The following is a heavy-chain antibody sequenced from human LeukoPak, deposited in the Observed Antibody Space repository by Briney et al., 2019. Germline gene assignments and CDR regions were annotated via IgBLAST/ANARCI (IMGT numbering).Heavy chain of an antibody. J-gene: IGHJ4*02. CDR2: IYHSGST. CDR1: GYSISSGYY. CDR3: ARDRDSHLATYYFDY. D-gene: IGHD2-15*01. V-gene: IGHV4-38-2*02. Sequence: PSETLSLTCAVSGYSISSGYYWGWIRQPPGKGPEWIGSIYHSGSTYYNPSLKSRVTISVDTSKNQFSLKLSSVTAADTAVYYCARDRDSHLATYYFDYWGQGTLVTVSS.